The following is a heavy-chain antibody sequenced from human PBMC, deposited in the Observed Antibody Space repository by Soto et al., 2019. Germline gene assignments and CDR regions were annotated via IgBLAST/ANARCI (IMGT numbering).Heavy chain of an antibody. V-gene: IGHV4-59*01. CDR3: ARVSGSWYLSENWFDP. Sequence: SETLSLTCTVSGGSISTYYWSWIRQPPGKGLERIGYIYYSGSTNYNPSLKSRVTISVDTSKNQFSLKLSSVTAADTAVYYCARVSGSWYLSENWFDPWGQGTLVTAPQ. CDR1: GGSISTYY. J-gene: IGHJ5*02. D-gene: IGHD6-13*01. CDR2: IYYSGST.